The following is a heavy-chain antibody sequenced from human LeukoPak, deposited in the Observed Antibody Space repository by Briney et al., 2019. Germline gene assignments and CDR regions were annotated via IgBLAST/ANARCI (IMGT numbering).Heavy chain of an antibody. CDR3: ATGGHVRVYDSSAYYGHY. V-gene: IGHV1-69*06. J-gene: IGHJ4*02. Sequence: SVKVSCKASGGTFSSYVISWVRQAPGQGLEWMGGIIPIFGTANYAQKFQGRVTITADKSTSTAYMELSSLRSEDTAVYYCATGGHVRVYDSSAYYGHYWGQGTLVTVSS. CDR1: GGTFSSYV. CDR2: IIPIFGTA. D-gene: IGHD3-22*01.